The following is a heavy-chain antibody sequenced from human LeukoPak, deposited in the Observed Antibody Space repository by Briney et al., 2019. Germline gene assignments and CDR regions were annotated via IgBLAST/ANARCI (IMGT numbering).Heavy chain of an antibody. CDR3: ARKGPSGAFDI. Sequence: GGSLRLSCAASGFTFSSYDMHWVRQAPEKGLEWVSAIGTAGDTYYPGSVKGRFTISRENAKNSLYLQMNSLRAGDTAVYYCARKGPSGAFDIWGQGTMVTVSS. CDR2: IGTAGDT. V-gene: IGHV3-13*01. D-gene: IGHD3-10*01. CDR1: GFTFSSYD. J-gene: IGHJ3*02.